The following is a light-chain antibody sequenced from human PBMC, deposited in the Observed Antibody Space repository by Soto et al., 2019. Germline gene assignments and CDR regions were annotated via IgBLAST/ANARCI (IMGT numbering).Light chain of an antibody. V-gene: IGLV2-14*03. CDR2: DVT. Sequence: QSVLAQLASVPASPGQSIAISCTGTDSDIGGYDHVSWYHQHPGKAPKLLIYDVTNRPSGVSSRFSGSKAGRTASLTISGLQTEDEADYYCSSHTSSTALVFGTGTKVTVL. J-gene: IGLJ1*01. CDR1: DSDIGGYDH. CDR3: SSHTSSTALV.